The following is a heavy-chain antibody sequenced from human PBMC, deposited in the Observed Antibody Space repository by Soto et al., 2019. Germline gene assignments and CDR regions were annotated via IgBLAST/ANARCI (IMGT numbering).Heavy chain of an antibody. V-gene: IGHV4-59*08. Sequence: SETLSLTCTVSGGSISSYYWSWIRQPTGKGLEWIGYIYYSGSTNYNPSLKSRVTISVDTSKNQFSLKLSSVTAADTAVYYCARHGLHPYYYYYYMDVWGKGTTVTVSS. CDR2: IYYSGST. CDR3: ARHGLHPYYYYYYMDV. D-gene: IGHD4-4*01. CDR1: GGSISSYY. J-gene: IGHJ6*03.